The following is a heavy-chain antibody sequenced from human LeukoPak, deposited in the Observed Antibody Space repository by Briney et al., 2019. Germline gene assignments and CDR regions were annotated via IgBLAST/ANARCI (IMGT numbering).Heavy chain of an antibody. CDR2: INHSGST. V-gene: IGHV4-34*01. Sequence: SETLPLTCAVYGGSFSGYYWSWIRQPPGKGLEWIGEINHSGSTNYNPSLKSRVTISVDTSKNQFSLKLSSVTAADTAVYYCARAPYDFWSGYLPSLFDYWGQGTLVTVSS. CDR3: ARAPYDFWSGYLPSLFDY. J-gene: IGHJ4*02. D-gene: IGHD3-3*01. CDR1: GGSFSGYY.